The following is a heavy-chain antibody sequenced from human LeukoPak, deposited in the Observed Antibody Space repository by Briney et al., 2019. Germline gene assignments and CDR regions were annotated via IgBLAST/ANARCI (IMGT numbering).Heavy chain of an antibody. CDR2: ISSSSSYI. D-gene: IGHD3-10*01. CDR1: GFTFSSYS. V-gene: IGHV3-21*01. J-gene: IGHJ6*02. Sequence: GGSLRLSCAASGFTFSSYSMNWVRQAPGKGLEWVSSISSSSSYIYYADSVKGRFTISRDNAKNSLYLQMNSLRAEDTAVYYCVREAYGSGYYYYYYGMDVWGQGTTVTVSS. CDR3: VREAYGSGYYYYYYGMDV.